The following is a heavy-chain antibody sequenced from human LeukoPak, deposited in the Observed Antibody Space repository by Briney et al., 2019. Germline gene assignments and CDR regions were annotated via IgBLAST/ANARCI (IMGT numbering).Heavy chain of an antibody. V-gene: IGHV4-61*01. CDR1: GGSVSSTSHY. Sequence: SETLSLTCSVSGGSVSSTSHYWSWIRQPPGRGLEWIGYVYYSGSTNYNPSLKSRVTISVDTSKNQFSLKLSSVTAADTAVYYCARVSPRDYGMDVWGQGTTVTVSS. D-gene: IGHD5-24*01. CDR3: ARVSPRDYGMDV. CDR2: VYYSGST. J-gene: IGHJ6*02.